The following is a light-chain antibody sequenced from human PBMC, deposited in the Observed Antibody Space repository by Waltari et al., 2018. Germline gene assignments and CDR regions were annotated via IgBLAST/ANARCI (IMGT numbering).Light chain of an antibody. CDR3: CSYAGSDHFYV. J-gene: IGLJ1*01. Sequence: QSALTQPPSASGSPGQSVTISCTGTSSDLGPSDHVSWYQQHPGTAPKLIIHEVTKRPSGVPDRFSGSKSGNTASLTVSGLQAEDEAEYYCCSYAGSDHFYVFGTGTHVTVL. CDR1: SSDLGPSDH. V-gene: IGLV2-8*01. CDR2: EVT.